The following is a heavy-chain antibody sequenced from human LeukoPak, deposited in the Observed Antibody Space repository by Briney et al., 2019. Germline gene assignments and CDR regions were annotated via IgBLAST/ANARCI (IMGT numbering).Heavy chain of an antibody. CDR1: GFTFSSYA. CDR2: ISYDGSNK. V-gene: IGHV3-30*04. Sequence: GGSLRLSCAVSGFTFSSYAMLWVRQAPGQGLEWVAVISYDGSNKYYADSVKGRFTISRDNSKNTLYLQMNSLRAEDTAVYYCARDLAAMVTLNWFDPWGQGTLVTVSS. J-gene: IGHJ5*02. CDR3: ARDLAAMVTLNWFDP. D-gene: IGHD5-18*01.